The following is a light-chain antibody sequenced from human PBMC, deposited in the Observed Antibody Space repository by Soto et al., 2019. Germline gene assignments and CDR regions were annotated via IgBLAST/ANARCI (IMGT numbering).Light chain of an antibody. CDR3: SSYAGSSTYV. V-gene: IGLV2-8*01. CDR1: SSDLGGYDY. CDR2: EVS. J-gene: IGLJ1*01. Sequence: QSVLTQPASVSGSLGQSITISCTGTSSDLGGYDYVSWYQQHPGKAPKLMIYEVSKRPSGVPDRFSGSKSGNTASLTVSGLQAEDEADYYCSSYAGSSTYVFGTGTKVTVL.